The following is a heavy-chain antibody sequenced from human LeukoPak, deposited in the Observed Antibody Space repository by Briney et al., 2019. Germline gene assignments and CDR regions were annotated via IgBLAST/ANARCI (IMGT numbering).Heavy chain of an antibody. V-gene: IGHV3-64D*09. Sequence: GGSLRLSCSASGFTFSTYGMHWVRQAPGKGLEFVSAMSNNGGSTSYADSVKGRFTISRDNSKNTLYLQMSSLRAEDTTVYYCVKDTNSGYDYYVMDVWGQGTTVTVSS. CDR2: MSNNGGST. J-gene: IGHJ6*02. CDR1: GFTFSTYG. D-gene: IGHD2-2*01. CDR3: VKDTNSGYDYYVMDV.